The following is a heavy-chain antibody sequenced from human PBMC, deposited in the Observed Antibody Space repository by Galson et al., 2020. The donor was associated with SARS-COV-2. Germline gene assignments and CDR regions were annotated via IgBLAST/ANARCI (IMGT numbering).Heavy chain of an antibody. V-gene: IGHV4-4*07. CDR3: ARSYYDFWKGYLDY. D-gene: IGHD3-3*01. CDR1: GDSINGYY. CDR2: IYTSGST. Sequence: ETSETLSLTCTVSGDSINGYYWSWIRQPAGKGLEWIGRIYTSGSTNYNPSLRSRVTMSLYTSKNHFSLELTSVTDADTAIYYCARSYYDFWKGYLDYWGQGILVTVSA. J-gene: IGHJ4*02.